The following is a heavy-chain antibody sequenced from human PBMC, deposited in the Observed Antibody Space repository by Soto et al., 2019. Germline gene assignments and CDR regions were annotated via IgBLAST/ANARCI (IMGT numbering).Heavy chain of an antibody. J-gene: IGHJ4*02. D-gene: IGHD1-26*01. CDR3: ARVPIVGAKTGYFDY. Sequence: ASVKVSCKASGGTFSSYAISWVRQAPGQGLEWMGGIIPIFGTANYAQKFQGRVTITADESTSTAYMELSSLRSEDTAVYYCARVPIVGAKTGYFDYWGQGTLVTVSS. CDR1: GGTFSSYA. CDR2: IIPIFGTA. V-gene: IGHV1-69*13.